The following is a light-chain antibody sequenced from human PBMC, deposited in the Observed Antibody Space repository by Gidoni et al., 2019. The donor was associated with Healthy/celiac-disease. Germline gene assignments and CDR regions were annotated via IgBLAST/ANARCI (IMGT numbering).Light chain of an antibody. CDR1: QTISTY. CDR2: AAS. V-gene: IGKV1-39*01. CDR3: QQSYSMPRT. J-gene: IGKJ1*01. Sequence: DIQMTQSPSTLSASVGDRVTITCRASQTISTYLNWYQQRPGDAPKLLVYAASSLQRGVPSRFSATGSGTDFTLTINGLQPEDFATYYCQQSYSMPRTFGQGTKVEV.